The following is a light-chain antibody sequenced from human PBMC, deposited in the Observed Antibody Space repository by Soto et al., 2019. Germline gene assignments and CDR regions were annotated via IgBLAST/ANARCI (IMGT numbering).Light chain of an antibody. CDR2: AIS. CDR3: QQTDSFPYT. J-gene: IGKJ2*01. CDR1: QSITNY. V-gene: IGKV1-39*01. Sequence: DTQMTQSPSSLSASVGDRVTITCRASQSITNYLNWYQQKPGKAPKLLMYAISTLQSGVPSRFGGSGSGTEFTLTISSLQPDDFATYYCQQTDSFPYTFGRGTKVDIK.